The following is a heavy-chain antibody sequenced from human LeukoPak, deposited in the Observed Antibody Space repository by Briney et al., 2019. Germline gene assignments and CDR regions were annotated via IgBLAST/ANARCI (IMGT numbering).Heavy chain of an antibody. Sequence: SETLSLTCTVSGGSISSYYWSWVRQPPGKGLEWIGYIYYSGSTNYNPSLKSRVTISVDTSKNQFSLKLSSVTAADTAVYYCARHEGYCSSTSCYGGFDYWGQGTLVTVSS. CDR1: GGSISSYY. J-gene: IGHJ4*02. V-gene: IGHV4-59*08. CDR3: ARHEGYCSSTSCYGGFDY. CDR2: IYYSGST. D-gene: IGHD2-2*01.